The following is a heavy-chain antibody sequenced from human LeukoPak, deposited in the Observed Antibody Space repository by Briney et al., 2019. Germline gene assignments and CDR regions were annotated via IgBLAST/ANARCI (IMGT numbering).Heavy chain of an antibody. CDR2: IYYSGST. CDR3: ARSPQHFDWLLAPVVEYYFDY. D-gene: IGHD3-9*01. J-gene: IGHJ4*02. V-gene: IGHV4-39*01. Sequence: TSETLSLTCTVSGGSISSSSYYWGWIRQPPGKGLEWIGSIYYSGSTYYNPSLKSRVTISVDTSKNQFSLKLSSVTAADTAVYYCARSPQHFDWLLAPVVEYYFDYWGQGTLVTVSS. CDR1: GGSISSSSYY.